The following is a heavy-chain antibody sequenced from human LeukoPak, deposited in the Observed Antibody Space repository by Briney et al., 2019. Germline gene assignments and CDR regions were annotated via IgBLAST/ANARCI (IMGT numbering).Heavy chain of an antibody. CDR2: INPNSGGT. V-gene: IGHV1-2*02. D-gene: IGHD3-22*01. J-gene: IGHJ5*02. CDR3: ARDLRHYYDSSGYYH. CDR1: GYTFTGYY. Sequence: GASVKLSCRASGYTFTGYYMHWARQAPGQGLEGMRWINPNSGGTNYAQKFQGRVTMTRDTSISTAYMELSRLRSDDTAVYYCARDLRHYYDSSGYYHWGQGTLVTVSS.